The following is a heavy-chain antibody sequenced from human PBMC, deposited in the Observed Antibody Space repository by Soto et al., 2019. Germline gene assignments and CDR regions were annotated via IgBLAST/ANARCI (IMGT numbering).Heavy chain of an antibody. CDR3: AKKVNSGPGSQYFDY. Sequence: GGSLRLSCAASGFTFSSYSMSWVRQAPGKGLEWVSGFRTSGDGGTTYYADSVKGRFTISRDNSKNMLFLQMNSLRAEDTAIYYCAKKVNSGPGSQYFDYWGQGTLVTVSS. CDR2: FRTSGDGGTT. CDR1: GFTFSSYS. V-gene: IGHV3-23*01. J-gene: IGHJ4*02. D-gene: IGHD3-10*01.